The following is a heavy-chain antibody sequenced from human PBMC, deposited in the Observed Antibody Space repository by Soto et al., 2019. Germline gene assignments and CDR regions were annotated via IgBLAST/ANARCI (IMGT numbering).Heavy chain of an antibody. V-gene: IGHV4-39*01. CDR2: IDNGGNT. CDR1: GRTFNINADF. CDR3: VKRSLLMAPT. D-gene: IGHD1-26*01. Sequence: SETLSLTCTVSGRTFNINADFWYFAWIRQPPGKGLEWIGSIDNGGNTHYNAPLKSRVIISADTSKNQFSLSLNSVTAADTAVYYCVKRSLLMAPTWGQGIQVTVSS. J-gene: IGHJ4*02.